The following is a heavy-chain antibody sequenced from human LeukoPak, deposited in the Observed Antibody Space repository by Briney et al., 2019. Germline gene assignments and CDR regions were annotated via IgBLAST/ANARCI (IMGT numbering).Heavy chain of an antibody. CDR1: GFTFSSYS. CDR2: ISSSSSYI. J-gene: IGHJ4*02. V-gene: IGHV3-21*01. Sequence: PGGSLRLSCAASGFTFSSYSMNWVRQAPGKGLEWVSSISSSSSYIYYADSVKGRFTISRDNAKNSLYLQMDSLRAEDTAVYYCARGDYVLLWFGESYGPPSFGYWGQGTLVTVSS. D-gene: IGHD3-10*01. CDR3: ARGDYVLLWFGESYGPPSFGY.